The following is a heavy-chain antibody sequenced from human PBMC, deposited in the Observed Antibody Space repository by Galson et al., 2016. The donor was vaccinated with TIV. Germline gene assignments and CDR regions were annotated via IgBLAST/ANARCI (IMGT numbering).Heavy chain of an antibody. D-gene: IGHD3-10*01. CDR1: GGSISGYY. CDR3: ARGVWFGGDSFDC. J-gene: IGHJ4*02. Sequence: SETLSLTCTVSGGSISGYYWSWIRQPAGKGLEWIGRIYSGGSTNYNPSLKSRVTMSVDTSKSQLSLKMSSVAAADTAVYYCARGVWFGGDSFDCWGQGTLVTVSS. V-gene: IGHV4-4*07. CDR2: IYSGGST.